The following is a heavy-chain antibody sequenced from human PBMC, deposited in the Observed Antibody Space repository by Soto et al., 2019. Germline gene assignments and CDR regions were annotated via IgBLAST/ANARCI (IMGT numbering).Heavy chain of an antibody. J-gene: IGHJ4*02. V-gene: IGHV3-9*01. Sequence: EVQLVESGGGLVQPGRSLRLSCAASAFTFGDYAMHWVRQAPEKGLEWVSCISWNSGNIVYVDSVEGRFTISRDNAKNSLYLQKNSLRPEDTAFYYCANGYTTSCFAPFDFWGQGALVTVSS. CDR3: ANGYTTSCFAPFDF. D-gene: IGHD2-2*01. CDR2: ISWNSGNI. CDR1: AFTFGDYA.